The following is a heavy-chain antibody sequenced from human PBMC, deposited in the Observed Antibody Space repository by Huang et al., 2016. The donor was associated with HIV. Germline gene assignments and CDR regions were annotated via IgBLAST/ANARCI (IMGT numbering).Heavy chain of an antibody. CDR2: INPHSGGT. CDR1: GYLLSAYY. CDR3: ARDFYRFLVAPGET. V-gene: IGHV1-2*02. J-gene: IGHJ5*02. Sequence: VQLLQSGAEVRKPGASVNVSCEASGYLLSAYYMPWVRQAPGQGLEWMGWINPHSGGTYSAQRFQGRLTMTRDTSIGTVYMVLNSLRSDDTAVYYCARDFYRFLVAPGETWGQGTLITVS. D-gene: IGHD5-12*01.